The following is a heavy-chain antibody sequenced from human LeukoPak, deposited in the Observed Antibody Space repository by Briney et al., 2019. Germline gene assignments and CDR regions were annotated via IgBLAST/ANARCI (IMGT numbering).Heavy chain of an antibody. CDR1: GYTFNDYY. Sequence: ASVTVSCKASGYTFNDYYIYWVRQAPGQGLEWMGWFNPNSGAGPKYAQKFQGRVTMTSDTSITTAYMELSRLRFDDTAMYFCARDYYGSGSCSDWGQGTLVTVSS. D-gene: IGHD3-10*01. CDR2: FNPNSGAGP. V-gene: IGHV1-2*02. J-gene: IGHJ4*02. CDR3: ARDYYGSGSCSD.